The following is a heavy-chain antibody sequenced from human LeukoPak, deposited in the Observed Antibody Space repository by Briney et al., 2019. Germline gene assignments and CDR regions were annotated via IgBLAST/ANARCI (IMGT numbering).Heavy chain of an antibody. D-gene: IGHD6-19*01. CDR2: ITGSGGGT. J-gene: IGHJ4*02. CDR1: GFTFSIYA. Sequence: GGSLRLSCAVSGFTFSIYAMTWVRQTPGKGLEWVSTITGSGGGTYYADSVKDRFTISRDNSKDTLYLQMNSLRAEDTAVYYCARSRGQWLVLTNDYWGQGTLVTVSS. V-gene: IGHV3-23*01. CDR3: ARSRGQWLVLTNDY.